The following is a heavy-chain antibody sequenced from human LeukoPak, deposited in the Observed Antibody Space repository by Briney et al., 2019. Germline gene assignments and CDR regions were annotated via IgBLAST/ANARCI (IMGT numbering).Heavy chain of an antibody. CDR2: ITPSSGGT. CDR1: GYTLTDYY. Sequence: ASVKVSCKASGYTLTDYYIHWVRQAPGQGLEWMGWITPSSGGTIYAQKFQGRVTMTRDMSISTAYMELSRLRSDDTAVYYCAKVASTTRRHDALDIWGQGTLVTVSS. D-gene: IGHD1-1*01. CDR3: AKVASTTRRHDALDI. V-gene: IGHV1-2*02. J-gene: IGHJ3*02.